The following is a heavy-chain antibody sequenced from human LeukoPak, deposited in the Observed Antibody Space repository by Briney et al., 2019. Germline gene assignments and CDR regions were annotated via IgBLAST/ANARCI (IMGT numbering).Heavy chain of an antibody. CDR1: GYSISSGYY. Sequence: KASETLSLTCTVSGYSISSGYYWGWIRQPPGKGLEWIGSIYHSGSTYYNPSLKSRVTISVDTSKNQFSLKLSSVTAADTTVYYCASLLGYCSGNRCPSSANYYYYMDVWGKGTTVTVSS. J-gene: IGHJ6*03. V-gene: IGHV4-38-2*02. D-gene: IGHD2-15*01. CDR3: ASLLGYCSGNRCPSSANYYYYMDV. CDR2: IYHSGST.